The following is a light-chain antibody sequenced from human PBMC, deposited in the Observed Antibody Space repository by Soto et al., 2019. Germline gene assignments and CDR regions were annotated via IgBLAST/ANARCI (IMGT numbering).Light chain of an antibody. V-gene: IGKV1-39*01. J-gene: IGKJ1*01. CDR1: ETIDTY. Sequence: DIQMTQSPSSLSASVGDRVTITCRASETIDTYLNWHQQKPGKAPRLLIYFASSLQSGVPVRFSGSGSGTEFTLTISSLQREDFATYFCQQDYNFPRTFGLGTKLEIK. CDR2: FAS. CDR3: QQDYNFPRT.